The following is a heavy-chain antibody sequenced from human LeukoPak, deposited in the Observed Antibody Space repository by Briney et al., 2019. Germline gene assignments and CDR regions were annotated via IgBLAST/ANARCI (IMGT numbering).Heavy chain of an antibody. CDR3: ATWEDGGTYYQRAAFDI. D-gene: IGHD1-26*01. CDR1: GFTVRSNY. J-gene: IGHJ3*02. CDR2: IYSGGST. V-gene: IGHV3-53*01. Sequence: GGSLRLSCAVSGFTVRSNYMSWVRQAPGKGLEWVSVIYSGGSTYYADSVKGRFTISRDNSKNTLYLQMSSLRVEDTAVYYCATWEDGGTYYQRAAFDIWGQGTMVTVSS.